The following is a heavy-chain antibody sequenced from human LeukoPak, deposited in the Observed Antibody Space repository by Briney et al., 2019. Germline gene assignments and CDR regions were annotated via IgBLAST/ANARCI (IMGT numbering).Heavy chain of an antibody. J-gene: IGHJ4*02. CDR1: GFTFSSYS. V-gene: IGHV3-48*02. CDR2: ISSSSGGI. D-gene: IGHD1-26*01. CDR3: ARDWSYAFDY. Sequence: GGSLRLSCAASGFTFSSYSMNWVRLAPGKGLKWVSYISSSSGGIRYADSVKGRFTISRDNAKNSLYLQMNSLRDEDTAVYYCARDWSYAFDYWGRGILVTVSS.